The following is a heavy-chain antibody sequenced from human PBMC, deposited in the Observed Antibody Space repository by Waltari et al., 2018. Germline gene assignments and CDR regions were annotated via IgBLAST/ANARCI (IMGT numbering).Heavy chain of an antibody. CDR3: ARGTLGYCSSTSCYTFDP. Sequence: QLQLQESGPGLVKPSETLSLTCTVSGGSISSSSYYWGWIRQPPGKGLEWIGSIYYSGSTYYTPSLKSRVTISVDTSKNQFSLKLSSVTAADTAVYYCARGTLGYCSSTSCYTFDPWGQGTLVTVSS. V-gene: IGHV4-39*07. CDR1: GGSISSSSYY. J-gene: IGHJ5*02. D-gene: IGHD2-2*02. CDR2: IYYSGST.